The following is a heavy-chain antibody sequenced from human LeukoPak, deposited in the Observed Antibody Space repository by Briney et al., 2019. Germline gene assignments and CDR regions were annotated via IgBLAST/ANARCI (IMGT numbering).Heavy chain of an antibody. CDR3: AKDKGHYDFWSGYPYYFDY. V-gene: IGHV3-30*18. Sequence: GRSLRLSCAASGFTFSSYVMHWVRQAPGKGVEWVAVISYDGSNKYYADSVKGRFTISRDNSKNTLYLQMNSLRAEDTAVYYCAKDKGHYDFWSGYPYYFDYWGQGTLVTVSS. CDR1: GFTFSSYV. J-gene: IGHJ4*02. D-gene: IGHD3-3*01. CDR2: ISYDGSNK.